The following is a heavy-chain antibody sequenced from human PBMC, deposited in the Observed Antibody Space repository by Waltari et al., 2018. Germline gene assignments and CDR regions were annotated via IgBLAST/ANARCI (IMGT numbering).Heavy chain of an antibody. V-gene: IGHV4-39*01. CDR3: ARRPYNWNYFDY. Sequence: QLQLQESGPGLVKPSETLSLTCTVSGGSISSSSYYWGWIRQPPGKGLEWIGSIYYRGSTYYTPSLKSRVTISVDTSKNQFSLKLSSVTAADTAVYYCARRPYNWNYFDYWGQGTLVTVSS. CDR1: GGSISSSSYY. J-gene: IGHJ4*02. CDR2: IYYRGST. D-gene: IGHD1-20*01.